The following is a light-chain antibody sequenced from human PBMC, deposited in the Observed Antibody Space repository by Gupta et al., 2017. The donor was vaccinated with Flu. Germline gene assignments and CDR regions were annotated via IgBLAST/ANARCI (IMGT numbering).Light chain of an antibody. J-gene: IGLJ2*01. CDR2: ENN. CDR3: ATWDNSLSGVI. V-gene: IGLV1-51*02. CDR1: SSNIGRYNY. Sequence: QSVLTQPPSVSAAPGQKVTISCSGSSSNIGRYNYVSWYQQVPGAAPTLLIYENNRRPSGIPGRFSGSKADTSATLGITGVQTGDEADYYCATWDNSLSGVIFGGGTKLTVL.